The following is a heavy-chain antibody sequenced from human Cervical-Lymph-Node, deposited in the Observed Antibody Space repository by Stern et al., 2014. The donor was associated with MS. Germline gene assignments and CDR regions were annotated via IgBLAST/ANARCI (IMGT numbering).Heavy chain of an antibody. J-gene: IGHJ4*02. V-gene: IGHV1-2*02. CDR1: GYTFTAYF. CDR2: ISPKTGSA. D-gene: IGHD1-26*01. Sequence: QLVQSGAEVERPGASVKVSCKASGYTFTAYFLHWVRQAPGQGLEWMGLISPKTGSATYAQKFQDRVTMTRDTSINTGYMEVSSLRSDDTAVYYCARDRGSYSDYWGQGTLVAVSS. CDR3: ARDRGSYSDY.